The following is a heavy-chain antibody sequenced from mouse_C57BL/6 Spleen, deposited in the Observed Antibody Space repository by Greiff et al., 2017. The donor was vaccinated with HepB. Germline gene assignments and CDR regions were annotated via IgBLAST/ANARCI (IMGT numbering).Heavy chain of an antibody. V-gene: IGHV1-76*01. J-gene: IGHJ4*01. Sequence: QVQLKESGAELVRPGASVKLSCKASGYTFTDYYINWVKQRPGQGLEWIARIYPGSGNTYYNEKFKGKATLTAEKSSSTAYMQLSSLTSEDSAVYFCARTDYPYAIDYWGQGTSVTVSS. CDR3: ARTDYPYAIDY. CDR1: GYTFTDYY. CDR2: IYPGSGNT. D-gene: IGHD2-4*01.